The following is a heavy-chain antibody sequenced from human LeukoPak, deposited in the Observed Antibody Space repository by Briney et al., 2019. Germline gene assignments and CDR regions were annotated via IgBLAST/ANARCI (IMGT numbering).Heavy chain of an antibody. CDR1: GFSFSTYA. D-gene: IGHD5-18*01. CDR3: ARDKTTLVTVDAFDI. V-gene: IGHV3-23*01. CDR2: ISGSSVST. Sequence: HSGGSLRLSCAASGFSFSTYAMSWVRQAPGKGLEWVSGISGSSVSTYSADSVKGRFTISRDNSKNTLYLQMNSLRAEDTALYYCARDKTTLVTVDAFDIWGQGTMVTVSS. J-gene: IGHJ3*02.